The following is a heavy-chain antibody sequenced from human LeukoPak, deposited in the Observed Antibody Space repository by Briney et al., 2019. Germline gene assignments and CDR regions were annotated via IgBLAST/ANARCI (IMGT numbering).Heavy chain of an antibody. Sequence: ASVKVTCKASGYTFTSYGISWVRQAPGQGLEWMGRISAYNGNTNYAQKLQGRVTMTTDTSTSTAYMELRSLRSDDTAVYYCAITTYCSSTSCYWRRFDPWGQGTLVTVSS. CDR3: AITTYCSSTSCYWRRFDP. V-gene: IGHV1-18*01. J-gene: IGHJ5*02. CDR1: GYTFTSYG. D-gene: IGHD2-2*01. CDR2: ISAYNGNT.